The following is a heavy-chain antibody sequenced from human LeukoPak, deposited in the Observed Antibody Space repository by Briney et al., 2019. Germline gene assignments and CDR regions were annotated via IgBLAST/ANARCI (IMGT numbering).Heavy chain of an antibody. J-gene: IGHJ6*04. D-gene: IGHD6-19*01. V-gene: IGHV3-23*01. CDR3: AKDGGGSGWDYYYFYGMDV. CDR2: ISGSGGST. Sequence: PGGSLRLSCAASGFTISSYAMNWVRQAPGKGLEWVSTISGSGGSTYYADSVKGRFTISRDNSKNTLYLQMNSLRAEDTAVYYCAKDGGGSGWDYYYFYGMDVWGKGTAVTVSS. CDR1: GFTISSYA.